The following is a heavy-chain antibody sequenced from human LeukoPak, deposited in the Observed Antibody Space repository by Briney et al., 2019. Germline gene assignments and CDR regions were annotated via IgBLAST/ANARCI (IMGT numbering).Heavy chain of an antibody. CDR2: INPSSGGT. CDR3: ARDTMDIVVVPAAITDY. V-gene: IGHV1-2*02. D-gene: IGHD2-2*03. CDR1: GYTFTGYY. J-gene: IGHJ4*02. Sequence: ASVKVSCKASGYTFTGYYMHWVRQAPGQGLEWMGWINPSSGGTNYAQKFQGRVTMTRDTSISTAYMELSRLRSDDTAVYYCARDTMDIVVVPAAITDYWGQGTLVTVSS.